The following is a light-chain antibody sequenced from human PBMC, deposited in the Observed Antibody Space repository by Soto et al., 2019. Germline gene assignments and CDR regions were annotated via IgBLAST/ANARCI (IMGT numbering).Light chain of an antibody. Sequence: QSVLTQPASVSGSPGQSITISCTGTSSDVGGYNYVSWYQQHPGKAPKLMIYEVSNRPSGVSNRFSGPKSGNTASLTISGLQAEDEADYYCSSYTSSSTRPFGTGTKVTV. J-gene: IGLJ1*01. CDR2: EVS. V-gene: IGLV2-14*01. CDR3: SSYTSSSTRP. CDR1: SSDVGGYNY.